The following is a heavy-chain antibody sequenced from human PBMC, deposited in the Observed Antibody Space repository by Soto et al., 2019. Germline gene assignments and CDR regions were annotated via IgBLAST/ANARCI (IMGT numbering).Heavy chain of an antibody. J-gene: IGHJ5*02. Sequence: QLQLQESGPGLVKPSETLSLTCTVSGGSISSSSYYWGWIRQPPGKGLEWIGSIYYSGSTYYNPSLKSRVTIAVDTSKNQFSLKLSSVTAADTAVYYCARRVSGGSRNWFDPWGQGTLVTVSS. CDR1: GGSISSSSYY. D-gene: IGHD2-15*01. CDR2: IYYSGST. CDR3: ARRVSGGSRNWFDP. V-gene: IGHV4-39*01.